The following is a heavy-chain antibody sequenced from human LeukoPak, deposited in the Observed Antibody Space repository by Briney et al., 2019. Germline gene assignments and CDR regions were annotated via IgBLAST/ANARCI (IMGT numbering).Heavy chain of an antibody. CDR3: AKDRELTGTTFDY. J-gene: IGHJ4*02. Sequence: DSVKGRFTISRDNAKNSLYLQMNSLRAEDMALYYCAKDRELTGTTFDYWGQGTLVTVSS. V-gene: IGHV3-9*03. D-gene: IGHD1-7*01.